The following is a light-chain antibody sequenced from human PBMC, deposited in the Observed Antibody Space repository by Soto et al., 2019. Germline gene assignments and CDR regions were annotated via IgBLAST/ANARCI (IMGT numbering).Light chain of an antibody. Sequence: IVMTQSPATLSVSPGERATLSCRASQTIDNRFAWYQQRPGQAARLLIHGASIRANGIPARLSGSGSGKEFTLTSSGLHSEDLGDYYCQQYKDWRTFGQGTNVDIK. CDR3: QQYKDWRT. V-gene: IGKV3-15*01. J-gene: IGKJ1*01. CDR1: QTIDNR. CDR2: GAS.